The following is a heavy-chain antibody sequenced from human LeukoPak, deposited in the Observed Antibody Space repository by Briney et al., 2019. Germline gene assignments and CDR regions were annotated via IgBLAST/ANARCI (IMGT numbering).Heavy chain of an antibody. D-gene: IGHD1-26*01. J-gene: IGHJ4*02. Sequence: GGSLRLSCAASGFTFDDYGMSWVRQAPGKGLEWVSYISSSSSYTNYADSVKGRFTISRDNAKNSLYLQMNSLRAEDTAVYYCARDLVGATGDSWGQGTLVTVSS. V-gene: IGHV3-11*06. CDR2: ISSSSSYT. CDR3: ARDLVGATGDS. CDR1: GFTFDDYG.